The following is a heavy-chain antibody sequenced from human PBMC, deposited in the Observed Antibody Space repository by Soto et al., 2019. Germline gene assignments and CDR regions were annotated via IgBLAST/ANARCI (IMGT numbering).Heavy chain of an antibody. D-gene: IGHD2-21*02. V-gene: IGHV3-9*01. Sequence: EVQLVESGGGLVQPGRSLTLSCAASGFNFDDYAMHWVRQVPGKGLEWVSGINWNSGSIVYADSVKGRFTISRDNVKNSLHLHMNRLRDEDTALDYCASWIGGVTHNWFDPWGQGTLVTVSS. CDR1: GFNFDDYA. CDR2: INWNSGSI. CDR3: ASWIGGVTHNWFDP. J-gene: IGHJ5*02.